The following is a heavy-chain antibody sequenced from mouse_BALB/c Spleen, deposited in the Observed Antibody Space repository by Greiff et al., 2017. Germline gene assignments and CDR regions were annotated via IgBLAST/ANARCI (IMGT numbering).Heavy chain of an antibody. Sequence: QVTLKESGPGLLQPSQTLSLTCSFSGFSLSTSGMGVGWISQPSGKGLEWLAHIWWDDDKRYNPALKSRLTISKNTSSNQVFLKIASVDTAYTATYYCARGDYGNFYYAMDYWGQGTSVTVSS. V-gene: IGHV8-8*01. CDR3: ARGDYGNFYYAMDY. D-gene: IGHD2-1*01. CDR2: IWWDDDK. J-gene: IGHJ4*01. CDR1: GFSLSTSGMG.